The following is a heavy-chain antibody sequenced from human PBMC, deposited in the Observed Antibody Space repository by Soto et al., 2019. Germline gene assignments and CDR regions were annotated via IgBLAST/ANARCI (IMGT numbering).Heavy chain of an antibody. J-gene: IGHJ5*01. CDR1: GYTSADFG. D-gene: IGHD2-2*01. CDR3: VRDQKYFRVNGNWYDS. Sequence: QVQLMQSGTEVKKPGASVTVSCKASGYTSADFGISWVRQAPGQGLEWMGWVSGNNGASNPAPKVQGRITMTLDTSTGVSYMALRSLRPDDTAIYYCVRDQKYFRVNGNWYDSWGQGTLVSVSS. V-gene: IGHV1-18*04. CDR2: VSGNNGAS.